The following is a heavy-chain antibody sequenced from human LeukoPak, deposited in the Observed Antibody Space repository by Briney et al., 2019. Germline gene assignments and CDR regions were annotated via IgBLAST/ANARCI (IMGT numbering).Heavy chain of an antibody. Sequence: GASVKVSCKASGYTFTTYYIHWVRQAPGQGLEWVGIINPSGGSTSYAQEFQGRVTLTRDTSTSTVYMELSSLRSDDTAVYYCARDPGYSSGWTHSYYGMDVWGQGTTVTVSS. D-gene: IGHD6-19*01. J-gene: IGHJ6*02. CDR2: INPSGGST. CDR3: ARDPGYSSGWTHSYYGMDV. CDR1: GYTFTTYY. V-gene: IGHV1-46*01.